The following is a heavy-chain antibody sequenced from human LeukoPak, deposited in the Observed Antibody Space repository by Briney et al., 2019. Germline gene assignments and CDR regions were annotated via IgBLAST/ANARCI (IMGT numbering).Heavy chain of an antibody. D-gene: IGHD7-27*01. Sequence: GGSLSPFCALYGFTLCHYGRDSVRQAPGKGLEWVSYISSSSSTIYYADSVKGRFTISRDNAKNSRYLQMNSLRDEDTAVYYCARDFSGLARRPGDIEYEGPRTMVTVSS. CDR1: GFTLCHYG. CDR3: ARDFSGLARRPGDIEY. CDR2: ISSSSSTI. V-gene: IGHV3-48*02. J-gene: IGHJ4*02.